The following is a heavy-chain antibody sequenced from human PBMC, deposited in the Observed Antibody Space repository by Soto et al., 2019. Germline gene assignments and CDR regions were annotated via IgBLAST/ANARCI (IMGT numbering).Heavy chain of an antibody. D-gene: IGHD3-3*01. V-gene: IGHV1-2*02. CDR2: INPNSGGT. CDR1: GYTFTGYY. Sequence: GASVKVSCKASGYTFTGYYMHWVRQAPGQGLEWMGWINPNSGGTNYAQKFQGRVTMTRDTSISTAYMELSRLRSDDTAVYYCAIDDFWSGYYVSGGLPDYYYGLDVWGQGTTVTLSS. CDR3: AIDDFWSGYYVSGGLPDYYYGLDV. J-gene: IGHJ6*02.